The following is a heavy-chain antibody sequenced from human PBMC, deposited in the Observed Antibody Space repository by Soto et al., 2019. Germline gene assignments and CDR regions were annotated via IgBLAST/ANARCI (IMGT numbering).Heavy chain of an antibody. CDR1: GGSFSGYY. CDR3: ARDAKVRGVSQLNWFDP. V-gene: IGHV4-59*01. D-gene: IGHD3-10*01. Sequence: KASETLSLTCAVYGGSFSGYYWSWIRQPPGKGLEWIGYIYYSGSTNYNPSLKSRVTISVDTSKNQFSLKLSSVTAADTAVYYCARDAKVRGVSQLNWFDPWGQGTLVTVSS. CDR2: IYYSGST. J-gene: IGHJ5*02.